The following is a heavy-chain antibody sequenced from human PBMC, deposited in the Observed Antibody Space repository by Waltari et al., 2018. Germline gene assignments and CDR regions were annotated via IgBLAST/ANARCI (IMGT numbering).Heavy chain of an antibody. V-gene: IGHV3-15*01. D-gene: IGHD3-16*01. CDR1: GFTFSNAW. CDR2: IKRKTDGWTT. CDR3: TTDVQQADYV. Sequence: EVQLVESGGGLVKPGGSLRLSCAASGFTFSNAWMSWVRQAPGKGLEWVGRIKRKTDGWTTDYAAPVKGRLTISRDDAKNTLYLQRNSLKTEDTAVYYCTTDVQQADYVWGQGTLVTVSS. J-gene: IGHJ4*02.